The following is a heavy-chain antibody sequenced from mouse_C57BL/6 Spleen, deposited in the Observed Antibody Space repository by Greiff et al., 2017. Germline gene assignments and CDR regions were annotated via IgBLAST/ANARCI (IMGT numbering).Heavy chain of an antibody. CDR2: INPSNGGT. V-gene: IGHV1-53*01. Sequence: VQLQQPGTELVKPGASVKLSCKASGYTFTSYWMHWVKQRPGQGLEWIGNINPSNGGTNYNEKFKSKATLTVDKSSSTAYMQLSSLTSEDSAVYYWARSNYDYDEAWFAYWGQGTLVTVSA. J-gene: IGHJ3*01. CDR3: ARSNYDYDEAWFAY. D-gene: IGHD2-4*01. CDR1: GYTFTSYW.